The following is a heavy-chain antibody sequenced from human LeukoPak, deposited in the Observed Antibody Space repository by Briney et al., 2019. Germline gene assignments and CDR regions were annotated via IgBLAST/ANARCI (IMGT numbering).Heavy chain of an antibody. D-gene: IGHD3-22*01. CDR3: AREVVYYFDSSGYLDY. Sequence: PSETLSLTCTVSGGSISSYYWSWIRQPPGKGLEWIGYIYYSGSTNYNPSLKSRVTISVDTSKNQFSLKLSSVTAADTAVYYCAREVVYYFDSSGYLDYWGRGTPVTVSS. V-gene: IGHV4-59*12. J-gene: IGHJ4*02. CDR1: GGSISSYY. CDR2: IYYSGST.